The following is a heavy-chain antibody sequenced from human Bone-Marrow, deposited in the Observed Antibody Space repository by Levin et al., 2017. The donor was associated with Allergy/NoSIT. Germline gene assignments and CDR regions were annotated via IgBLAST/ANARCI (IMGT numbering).Heavy chain of an antibody. CDR3: SDLGTPY. CDR1: GITFSNHF. J-gene: IGHJ4*02. V-gene: IGHV3-72*01. D-gene: IGHD1-26*01. CDR2: IKNNAPSYTT. Sequence: GGSLRLSCAASGITFSNHFMDWVRQAPGKGLECVARIKNNAPSYTTEYAASVKGRFTVSRDDSKNLLFLQMNSLRTEDTAVYYCSDLGTPYWGQGTLVTVSS.